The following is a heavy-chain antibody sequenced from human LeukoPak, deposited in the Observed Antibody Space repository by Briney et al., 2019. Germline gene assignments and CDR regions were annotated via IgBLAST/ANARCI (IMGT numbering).Heavy chain of an antibody. CDR2: ISYDGSNK. Sequence: GRSLRLSCAASGFTFSSYGMHWVRQASGKGLEWVAVISYDGSNKYYADSVKGRFTISRDNSKNTLYLQMNSLRAEDTAVYYCATDDYWGQGTLVTVSS. V-gene: IGHV3-30*03. CDR3: ATDDY. CDR1: GFTFSSYG. J-gene: IGHJ4*02.